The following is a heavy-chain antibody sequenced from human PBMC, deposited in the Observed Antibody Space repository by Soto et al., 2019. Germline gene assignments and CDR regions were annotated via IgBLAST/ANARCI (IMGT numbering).Heavy chain of an antibody. CDR1: GFIFRIFD. V-gene: IGHV3-23*01. Sequence: GGSLRLSCVASGFIFRIFDVNWVRQAPGKWLEWVSGISGSGGSTYYADSVKGRFTISRDTPKNKVYLKINSCRARDRAVYYCAKKGYYFEGRSSRRLGGMDVGGQGTTFTVPS. CDR2: ISGSGGST. J-gene: IGHJ6*02. D-gene: IGHD3-9*01. CDR3: AKKGYYFEGRSSRRLGGMDV.